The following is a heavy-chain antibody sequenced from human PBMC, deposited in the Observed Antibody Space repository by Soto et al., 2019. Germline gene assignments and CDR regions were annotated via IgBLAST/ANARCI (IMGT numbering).Heavy chain of an antibody. CDR1: GGSISSGVYY. V-gene: IGHV4-31*03. CDR3: ARDLSYYYYYGMDV. Sequence: SETLSLTCTVSGGSISSGVYYWSWIRHHPGKGLEWIGYIYYSGSTYYNPSLKSRVTISVDTSKNQFSLKLSSVTAADTAVYYCARDLSYYYYYGMDVWGQGTTVTVSS. CDR2: IYYSGST. J-gene: IGHJ6*02.